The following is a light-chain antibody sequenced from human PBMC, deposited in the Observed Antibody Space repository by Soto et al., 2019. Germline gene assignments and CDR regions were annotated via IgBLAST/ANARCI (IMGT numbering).Light chain of an antibody. CDR3: QQYYNYWT. V-gene: IGKV1-5*01. CDR2: GAS. J-gene: IGKJ1*01. CDR1: QTISRW. Sequence: DIQMTQSPSTLSASVGDSVTITCRASQTISRWLAWYQQKPGKAPKLLIYGASSLESGVPSRFSGSGSGTEFTLTISSLQPDDSETYYYQQYYNYWTFGHGTMVEIK.